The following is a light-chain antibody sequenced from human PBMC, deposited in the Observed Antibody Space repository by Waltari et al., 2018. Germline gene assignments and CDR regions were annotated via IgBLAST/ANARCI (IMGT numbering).Light chain of an antibody. J-gene: IGLJ1*01. CDR1: NIESKS. CDR2: YDS. CDR3: QVWDANTDPGV. Sequence: SYVLTPPPSASVAPGTPASITCGGHNIESKSVHWYQQKPGQAPILVISYDSDRPSGIPERFSGSNSGNTATLTISRVEAGDEADYYCQVWDANTDPGVFGTGTEVTVL. V-gene: IGLV3-21*04.